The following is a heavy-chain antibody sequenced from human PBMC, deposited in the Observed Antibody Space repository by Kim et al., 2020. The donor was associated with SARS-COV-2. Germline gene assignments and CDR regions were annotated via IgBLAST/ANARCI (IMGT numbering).Heavy chain of an antibody. CDR3: AREAEGWFDP. J-gene: IGHJ5*02. V-gene: IGHV4-31*02. D-gene: IGHD6-25*01. Sequence: GSPYYNPSLKRRVTMSVDTSKNQFSLNLSSVTAADSAVYYCAREAEGWFDPWGQGTLVTVSS. CDR2: GSP.